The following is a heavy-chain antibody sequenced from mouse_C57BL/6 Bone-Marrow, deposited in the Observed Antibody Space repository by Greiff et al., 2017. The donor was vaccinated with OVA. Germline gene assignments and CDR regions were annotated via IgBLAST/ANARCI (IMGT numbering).Heavy chain of an antibody. Sequence: VQLQQSGAELVRPGASVTLSCKASGYTFTDYEMHWVKQTPVHGLEWIGAIDPETGGTAYNQKFKGKAILTADKSSSTAYMELRSLTSEDSAVYYCTRRDYGNYVVYFDYWGQGTTLTVSS. J-gene: IGHJ2*01. CDR2: IDPETGGT. V-gene: IGHV1-15*01. CDR3: TRRDYGNYVVYFDY. D-gene: IGHD2-1*01. CDR1: GYTFTDYE.